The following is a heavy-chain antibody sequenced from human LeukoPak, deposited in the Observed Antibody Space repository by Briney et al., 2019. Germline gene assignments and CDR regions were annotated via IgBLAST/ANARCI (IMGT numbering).Heavy chain of an antibody. D-gene: IGHD2-15*01. Sequence: ASVKVSCKASGYTFTGYYMHWVRQAPGQGLEWMGRINPNSGGTNYAQKFQGRVTMTRDTSISTAYMELSRLRSDDTAVYYCARGPGGGFVFDYWGQGTLVTVSS. CDR2: INPNSGGT. V-gene: IGHV1-2*06. CDR1: GYTFTGYY. J-gene: IGHJ4*02. CDR3: ARGPGGGFVFDY.